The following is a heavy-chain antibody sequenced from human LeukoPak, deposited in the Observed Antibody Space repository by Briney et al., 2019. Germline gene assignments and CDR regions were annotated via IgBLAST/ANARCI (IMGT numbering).Heavy chain of an antibody. D-gene: IGHD6-6*01. V-gene: IGHV4-34*01. CDR1: GGSFSRYY. Sequence: SETLSLTCAVYGGSFSRYYWRWIRQPPGKGLEWIGEINESGSTNYNPSLKSRVTISVDTSKNQFSLKLSSVPAADTAVYYCASPIAARRQAFDIWGQGKMVTVSS. CDR3: ASPIAARRQAFDI. CDR2: INESGST. J-gene: IGHJ3*02.